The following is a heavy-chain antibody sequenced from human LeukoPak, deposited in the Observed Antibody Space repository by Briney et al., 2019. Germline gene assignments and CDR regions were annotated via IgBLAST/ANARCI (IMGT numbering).Heavy chain of an antibody. CDR2: ISYDGSNK. V-gene: IGHV3-30*03. CDR1: GFTFSSYG. Sequence: GGSLRLSCAASGFTFSSYGMHWVRQAPGKGLEWVAVISYDGSNKYYADSVKGRFTISRDNSKNTLYLQMNSLRAEDTAVYYCATATVTFSPFDYWGQGTLVTVSS. J-gene: IGHJ4*02. D-gene: IGHD4-17*01. CDR3: ATATVTFSPFDY.